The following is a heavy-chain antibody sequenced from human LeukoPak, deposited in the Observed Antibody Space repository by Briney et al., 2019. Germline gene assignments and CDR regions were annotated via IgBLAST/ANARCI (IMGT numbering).Heavy chain of an antibody. CDR1: GGSISSYY. Sequence: SETLSLTCTVYGGSISSYYWSWIRQPPGKGLEWIGYIYYSGSTNYNPSLESRVTISVDTSKNQFSLKLSSVTAADTAVYYCARVSSSSWFNSEFYYYYYMDVWGKGTTVTVSS. V-gene: IGHV4-59*08. CDR2: IYYSGST. CDR3: ARVSSSSWFNSEFYYYYYMDV. D-gene: IGHD6-13*01. J-gene: IGHJ6*03.